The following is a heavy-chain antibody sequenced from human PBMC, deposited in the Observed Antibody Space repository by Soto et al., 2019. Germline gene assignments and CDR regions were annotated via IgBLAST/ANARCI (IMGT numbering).Heavy chain of an antibody. CDR2: IYYSGST. CDR3: ARVRDPTPYYYYYGMDV. Sequence: QVQLQESGPGLVKPSQTLSLTCTVSGGSISSGGYYWSWIRQHPAKALEWIGYIYYSGSTYYNPSLKSRVTISVDTSKNQFSLKLSSVTAADTAVYYCARVRDPTPYYYYYGMDVWGQGTTVTVSS. J-gene: IGHJ6*02. V-gene: IGHV4-31*03. CDR1: GGSISSGGYY.